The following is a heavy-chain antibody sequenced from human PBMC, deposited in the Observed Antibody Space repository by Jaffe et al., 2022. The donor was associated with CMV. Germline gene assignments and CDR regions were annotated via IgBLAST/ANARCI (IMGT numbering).Heavy chain of an antibody. J-gene: IGHJ4*02. Sequence: QVQLAESGGGVVQPGRSLRLSCAASGFAFSSHGMHWVRQAPGKGLEWVAVISYDGSNINYVDSVKGRFTISRDNPTNTLYLQMNSLRAEDTAVYYCAKPKQQYCSSTWCSYFDNWGQGALVTVSS. CDR3: AKPKQQYCSSTWCSYFDN. V-gene: IGHV3-30*18. CDR1: GFAFSSHG. D-gene: IGHD2-2*01. CDR2: ISYDGSNI.